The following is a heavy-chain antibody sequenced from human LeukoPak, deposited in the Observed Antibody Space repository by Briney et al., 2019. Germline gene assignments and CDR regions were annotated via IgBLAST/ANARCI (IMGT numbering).Heavy chain of an antibody. Sequence: PGGSLRLSCAASGFTFSSYAMHWVRQAPGKGLEWVAVISYDGSNKYYADSVKGRFTISRDNSKNSLCLQMNSLRAEDTAVYYCARRGDYFDYWGQGTLVTVSS. D-gene: IGHD4-17*01. CDR2: ISYDGSNK. V-gene: IGHV3-30-3*01. CDR1: GFTFSSYA. CDR3: ARRGDYFDY. J-gene: IGHJ4*02.